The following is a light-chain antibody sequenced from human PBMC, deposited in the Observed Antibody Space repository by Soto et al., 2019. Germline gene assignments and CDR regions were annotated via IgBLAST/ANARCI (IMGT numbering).Light chain of an antibody. J-gene: IGKJ1*01. CDR2: LGS. CDR1: QSLLHSNGYNY. V-gene: IGKV2-28*01. CDR3: MRALQTLWT. Sequence: DIVMTQSPLSLPVTPGEPASISCRSSQSLLHSNGYNYLDWYVQKAGQSPQLLIYLGSNRTSGVPDRFSGCGSGTDFTLKISRVEAEDVGTYYCMRALQTLWTFGQGTRVEIK.